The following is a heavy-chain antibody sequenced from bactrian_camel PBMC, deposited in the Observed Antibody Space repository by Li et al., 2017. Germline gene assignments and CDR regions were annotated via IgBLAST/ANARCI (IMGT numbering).Heavy chain of an antibody. CDR3: AASPRTTLSGPQCYTLPIGSYNR. D-gene: IGHD5*01. J-gene: IGHJ4*01. CDR2: VDNAGSS. V-gene: IGHV3S57*01. Sequence: HVQLVESGGGSVQSGGSLKLSCATSRGTYRWYRMGWFRQAPGREREAVATVDNAGSSDYTDSVSGRFTISKDNAKDTDTLYLEMNNLEPEDSAIYYCAASPRTTLSGPQCYTLPIGSYNRWGRGTQVTVS. CDR1: RGTYRWYR.